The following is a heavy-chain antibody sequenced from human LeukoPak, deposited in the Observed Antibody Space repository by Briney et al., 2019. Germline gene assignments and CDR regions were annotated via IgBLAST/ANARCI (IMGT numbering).Heavy chain of an antibody. J-gene: IGHJ6*02. CDR2: IYYSGST. D-gene: IGHD4-17*01. CDR3: ARLVGDYGDYGGEYYYGMDV. V-gene: IGHV4-39*01. CDR1: GGSISSSSYY. Sequence: SETLSLTCTVSGGSISSSSYYWGWIRQPPGKGLEWIGSIYYSGSTYYNPSLKSRVTISVDTSKNQFSLKLSSVTAADTAVYYCARLVGDYGDYGGEYYYGMDVWGQGTTVTVSS.